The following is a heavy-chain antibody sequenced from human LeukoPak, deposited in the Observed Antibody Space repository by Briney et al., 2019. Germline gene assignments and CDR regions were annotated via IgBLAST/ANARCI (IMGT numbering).Heavy chain of an antibody. CDR1: GFTVCSNY. CDR2: IYSGGST. J-gene: IGHJ4*02. V-gene: IGHV3-53*01. Sequence: GGSLRLSCAASGFTVCSNYMSWVRQAPGKGLEWVSVIYSGGSTYYADSVKGRFTISRDNSKNTLYLQMNSLRAEDTAVYYCARATRHPVNWVEYYFDYWGQGTLVTVSS. D-gene: IGHD7-27*01. CDR3: ARATRHPVNWVEYYFDY.